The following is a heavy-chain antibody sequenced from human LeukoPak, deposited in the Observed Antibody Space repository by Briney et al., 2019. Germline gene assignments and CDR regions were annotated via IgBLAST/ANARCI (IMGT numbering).Heavy chain of an antibody. V-gene: IGHV6-1*01. D-gene: IGHD3-9*01. CDR1: GDSVSSNNGA. J-gene: IGHJ4*02. Sequence: PSQTLSLTCAISGDSVSSNNGAWNWIRQSPSRGLEWQGRTYYRSKWYNDYAESLISRITISPVTSKNQFSLQLYSVTPEDTAVYYCARDVGTTGWHTFDYWGQGTLVTVSS. CDR3: ARDVGTTGWHTFDY. CDR2: TYYRSKWYN.